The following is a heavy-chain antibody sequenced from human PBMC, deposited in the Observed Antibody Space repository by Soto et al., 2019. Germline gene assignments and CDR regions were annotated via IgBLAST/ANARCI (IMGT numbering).Heavy chain of an antibody. CDR1: GYTFTSYG. D-gene: IGHD2-2*01. V-gene: IGHV1-18*01. J-gene: IGHJ5*02. CDR2: ISAYNGNT. Sequence: QVPLVQSGAEVKKPGASVKVSCKASGYTFTSYGISWVRQAPGQGLEWMGWISAYNGNTNYAQKLQGRVTMTTDTSTSTAYMELRNLRSDDTAVYYGARVKGSCSSTSCYFFSGNWFDPWGQGTLVTVSS. CDR3: ARVKGSCSSTSCYFFSGNWFDP.